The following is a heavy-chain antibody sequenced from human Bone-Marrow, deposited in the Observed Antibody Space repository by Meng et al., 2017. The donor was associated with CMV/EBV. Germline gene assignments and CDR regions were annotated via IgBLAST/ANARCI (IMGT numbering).Heavy chain of an antibody. D-gene: IGHD1-7*01. Sequence: ASVKVSCKASGYTFTGYYLHWVRQAPGQGLEWMGWINPNSGGTNYAQKFQGRVTITTDESTSTAYMELSSLRSEDTAVYYCARAPKGTTTPFDYWGQGTLVTVSS. J-gene: IGHJ4*02. CDR1: GYTFTGYY. CDR2: INPNSGGT. CDR3: ARAPKGTTTPFDY. V-gene: IGHV1-2*02.